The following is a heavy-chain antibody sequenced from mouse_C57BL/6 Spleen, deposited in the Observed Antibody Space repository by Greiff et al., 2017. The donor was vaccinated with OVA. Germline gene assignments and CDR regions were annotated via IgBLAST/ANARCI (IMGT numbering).Heavy chain of an antibody. J-gene: IGHJ3*01. CDR3: ERVEAYGSWFAY. V-gene: IGHV1-72*01. CDR1: GYTFTSYW. D-gene: IGHD2-10*02. Sequence: QVQLQQSGPELVKPGASVKLSCKASGYTFTSYWMHWVKQRPGRGLEWIGRIDPNSGGTKYNEKFKSKATLTVDKPSSTAYMQLSSLTSENSAVYYGERVEAYGSWFAYWGQGTLVTGSA. CDR2: IDPNSGGT.